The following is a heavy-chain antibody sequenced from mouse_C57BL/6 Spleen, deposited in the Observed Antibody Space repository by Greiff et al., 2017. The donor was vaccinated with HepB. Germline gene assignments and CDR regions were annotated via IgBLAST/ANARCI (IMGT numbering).Heavy chain of an antibody. CDR2: IYPGDGDT. V-gene: IGHV1-80*01. CDR1: GYAFSSYW. CDR3: YAGDPFAY. Sequence: VQLQESGAELVKPGASVKISCKASGYAFSSYWMNWVKQRPGKGLEWIGQIYPGDGDTNYNGKFKGKATLTADKSSSTAYMQLSSLTSEDSAVYFCYAGDPFAYWGQGTLVTVSA. J-gene: IGHJ3*01. D-gene: IGHD3-3*01.